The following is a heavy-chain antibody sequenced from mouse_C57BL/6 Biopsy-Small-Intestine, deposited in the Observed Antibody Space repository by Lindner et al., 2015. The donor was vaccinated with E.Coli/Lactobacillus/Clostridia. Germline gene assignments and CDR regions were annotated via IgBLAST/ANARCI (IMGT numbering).Heavy chain of an antibody. V-gene: IGHV1-69*01. Sequence: VQLQESGAEFVMPGASVKLSCKASGYTFISYWIHWVKQRPGQGLEWIGEIDPSDSYTDYNQKFKDKATLTVDKSSSTAYMQLSSLASEDSAVYYCARRDFYDGYYVYYALDYWGQGTSVTVSS. J-gene: IGHJ4*01. D-gene: IGHD2-3*01. CDR3: ARRDFYDGYYVYYALDY. CDR2: IDPSDSYT. CDR1: GYTFISYW.